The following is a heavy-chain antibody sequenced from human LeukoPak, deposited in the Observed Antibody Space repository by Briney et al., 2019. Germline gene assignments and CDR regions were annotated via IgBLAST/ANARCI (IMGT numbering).Heavy chain of an antibody. D-gene: IGHD6-19*01. CDR1: VGSISNYY. V-gene: IGHV4-4*07. J-gene: IGHJ4*02. Sequence: SETLSLTCTISVGSISNYYWSWIRQPAGKGLEWIGRTYSSGSTNYNPSLKSRVTMSVDTSKNQFSLKLSSMTAADTAVYFCARGGYTSGWSFDYWGQGTLVTVSS. CDR3: ARGGYTSGWSFDY. CDR2: TYSSGST.